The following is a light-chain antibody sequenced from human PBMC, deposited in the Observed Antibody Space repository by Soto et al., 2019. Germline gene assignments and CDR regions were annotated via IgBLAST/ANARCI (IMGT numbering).Light chain of an antibody. V-gene: IGKV3-11*01. CDR3: QQRSNWPRT. CDR2: DAS. Sequence: EIVLTQSPATLSLSPGERATLSCRASQSVSSYLAWYQQKPGQAPRLLIYDASNRATGIPARFSGSGSGTDFTLTISSLEPEDFAVYYCQQRSNWPRTFGQGTKLDSK. J-gene: IGKJ1*01. CDR1: QSVSSY.